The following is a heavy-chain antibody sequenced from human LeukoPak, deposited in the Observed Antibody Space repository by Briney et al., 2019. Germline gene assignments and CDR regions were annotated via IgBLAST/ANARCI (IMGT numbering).Heavy chain of an antibody. CDR3: ARHRPEYSSSSGYYYYMDV. V-gene: IGHV4-39*01. Sequence: SETLSLTCTVSGGSISSSSYYCGWVRQPPGKGLEWIWSIYYSGSTYYNPSLKSRATISEDPSRKQFSLRLSSVTAADTAVHYCARHRPEYSSSSGYYYYMDVWGKGTTVTVSS. CDR1: GGSISSSSYY. J-gene: IGHJ6*03. D-gene: IGHD6-6*01. CDR2: IYYSGST.